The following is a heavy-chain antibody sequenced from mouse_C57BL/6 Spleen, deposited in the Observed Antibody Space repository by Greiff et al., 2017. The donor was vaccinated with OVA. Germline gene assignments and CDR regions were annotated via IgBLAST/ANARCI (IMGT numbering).Heavy chain of an antibody. V-gene: IGHV1-64*01. J-gene: IGHJ3*01. D-gene: IGHD1-1*01. CDR1: GYTFTSYW. CDR3: ARFSDYYGSSWFAY. CDR2: IHPNSGST. Sequence: VQLVESGAELVKPGASVKLSCKASGYTFTSYWMHWVKQRPGQGLEWIGMIHPNSGSTNYNEKFKSKATLTVDKSSSTAYMQLSSLTSEDSAVYYCARFSDYYGSSWFAYWGQGTLVTVSA.